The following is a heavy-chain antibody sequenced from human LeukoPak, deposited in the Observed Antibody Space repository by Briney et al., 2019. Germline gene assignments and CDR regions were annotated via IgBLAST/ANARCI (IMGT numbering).Heavy chain of an antibody. CDR1: GYTFTSYY. J-gene: IGHJ4*02. V-gene: IGHV1-46*01. D-gene: IGHD3-10*01. Sequence: ASVKVSCKASGYTFTSYYLHWVRQAPGQGLEWMGIINPSSSSTSYAQKFQGRVTMTRGTSTSTVYMELSSLRSEDTAVYYCARGSGWDTARYYFDYWGQGTLVTVSS. CDR3: ARGSGWDTARYYFDY. CDR2: INPSSSST.